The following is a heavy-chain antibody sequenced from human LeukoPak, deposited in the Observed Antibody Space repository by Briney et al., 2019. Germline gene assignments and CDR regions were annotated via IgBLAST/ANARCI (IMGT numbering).Heavy chain of an antibody. Sequence: SETLSLTCAVYGGSFSGYYWSWIRQPPGKGLEWIGEINHSGSTNYNPSLKSRVTISVDTSKNQFSLKLSSVTAADTAVYHCAREAHSLYCTDGVCARGWFDPWGQGTLVTVSS. V-gene: IGHV4-34*01. CDR3: AREAHSLYCTDGVCARGWFDP. CDR1: GGSFSGYY. J-gene: IGHJ5*02. D-gene: IGHD2-8*01. CDR2: INHSGST.